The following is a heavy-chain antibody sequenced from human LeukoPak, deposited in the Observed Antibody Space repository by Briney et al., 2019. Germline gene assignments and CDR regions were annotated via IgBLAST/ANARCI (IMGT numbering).Heavy chain of an antibody. V-gene: IGHV3-11*01. CDR1: GFTFNDYY. Sequence: TGGSLRLSCAASGFTFNDYYMSWIRQAPGKGLEWLSYINIGGTNTHYADSVKGRFTISRDNAKKSLYLEMNNLRAEDTAAYYCATDGAGFDTWGQGVLVTVSS. CDR3: ATDGAGFDT. J-gene: IGHJ5*02. CDR2: INIGGTNT.